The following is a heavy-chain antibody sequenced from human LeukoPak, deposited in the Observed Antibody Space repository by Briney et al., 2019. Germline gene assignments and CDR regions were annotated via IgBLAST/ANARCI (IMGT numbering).Heavy chain of an antibody. CDR3: ARLGGGWYPTTPSYYYYYYGMDV. CDR2: IYPGDSDT. Sequence: GESLKISRKGSGYSFTSYWIGWVRQMPGKGLEWMGIIYPGDSDTRYSPSFQGQVTISADKSISTAYLQWSSLKASDTAMYYCARLGGGWYPTTPSYYYYYYGMDVWGQGTTVTVSS. V-gene: IGHV5-51*01. CDR1: GYSFTSYW. J-gene: IGHJ6*02. D-gene: IGHD6-19*01.